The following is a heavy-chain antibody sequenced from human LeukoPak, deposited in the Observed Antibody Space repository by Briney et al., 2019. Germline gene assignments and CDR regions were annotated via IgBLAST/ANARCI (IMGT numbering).Heavy chain of an antibody. Sequence: GGSLRLSCAASGFTFGSYSMNWVRQAPGKGLEWVSSISSSSSYIYYADSVKGRFTISRDNAKNSLYLQMNSLRAEDTAVYYCARGGLYDILTGYPIDYWGQGTLVTVSS. D-gene: IGHD3-9*01. V-gene: IGHV3-21*01. J-gene: IGHJ4*02. CDR3: ARGGLYDILTGYPIDY. CDR1: GFTFGSYS. CDR2: ISSSSSYI.